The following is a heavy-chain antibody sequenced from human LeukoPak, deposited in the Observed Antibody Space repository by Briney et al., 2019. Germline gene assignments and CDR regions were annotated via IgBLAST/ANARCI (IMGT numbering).Heavy chain of an antibody. J-gene: IGHJ4*02. CDR2: ISYDGSNK. Sequence: ESGGGVVQPGRSLRLSCAASGLSFRSYAMHWVRQTPGKGLEWVAVISYDGSNKYYADSVKGRFTISRDNSKNTLYLQMNSLRAEDTAVYYCARTPLVGHYYDSSGHSDYFDYWGQGTLVTVSS. D-gene: IGHD3-22*01. CDR3: ARTPLVGHYYDSSGHSDYFDY. V-gene: IGHV3-30-3*01. CDR1: GLSFRSYA.